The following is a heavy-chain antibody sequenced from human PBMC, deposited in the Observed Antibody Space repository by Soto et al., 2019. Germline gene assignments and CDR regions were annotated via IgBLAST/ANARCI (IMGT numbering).Heavy chain of an antibody. J-gene: IGHJ3*02. Sequence: EVQLLETGGGLVQPGGSLSLSCAASEFIFSTYAMNWVRQAPGKGLEWVSAISSSGDSAYYAESVRGRFTISRDNSINTLYLQMRSLRPEDTAVYYCAHPRGYGVFDAVDIWGQGTMVTVSS. CDR2: ISSSGDSA. V-gene: IGHV3-23*01. CDR1: EFIFSTYA. D-gene: IGHD4-17*01. CDR3: AHPRGYGVFDAVDI.